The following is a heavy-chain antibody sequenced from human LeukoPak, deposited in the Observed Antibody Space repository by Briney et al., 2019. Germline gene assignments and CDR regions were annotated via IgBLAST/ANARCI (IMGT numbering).Heavy chain of an antibody. CDR3: TSPGKRDYYSYMDV. Sequence: GGSLRLSCAASGFTFSGSAMHWVRQASGKGLEWVGRIRSKANSDATAYAASVKGRFTISRDDSKNTAYLQMNSLKTEDTAVYYCTSPGKRDYYSYMDVWGKGTTVTVSS. D-gene: IGHD1-1*01. CDR2: IRSKANSDAT. V-gene: IGHV3-73*01. J-gene: IGHJ6*03. CDR1: GFTFSGSA.